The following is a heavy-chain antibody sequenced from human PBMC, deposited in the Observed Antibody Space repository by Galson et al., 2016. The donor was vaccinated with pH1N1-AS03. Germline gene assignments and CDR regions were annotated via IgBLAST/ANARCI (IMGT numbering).Heavy chain of an antibody. V-gene: IGHV4-39*07. Sequence: ETLSLTCSVSGASVSHYASYWGWIRQAPGKGLKWIATVSARGTTYHNPSLDSRLTISLDTSKNHFSLTLTSVTAADTAMYYCARDRRDCSGGSCSQDGWFDPWGQGTLVVVSS. CDR1: GASVSHYASY. D-gene: IGHD2-15*01. J-gene: IGHJ5*02. CDR3: ARDRRDCSGGSCSQDGWFDP. CDR2: VSARGTT.